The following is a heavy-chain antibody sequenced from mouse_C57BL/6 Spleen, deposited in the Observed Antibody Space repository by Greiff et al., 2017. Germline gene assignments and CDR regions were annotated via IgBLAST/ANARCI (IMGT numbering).Heavy chain of an antibody. D-gene: IGHD1-1*01. Sequence: EVQVVESGGGLVQSGRSLRLSCATSGFTFSDFYMEWVRQAPGKGLEWIAASRNKANDYTTEYSASVKGRFIVSRDTSQSIRYLQMNALRAEDTAIYYCARDAGPYDGSVFAYWGQGTLVTVSA. CDR1: GFTFSDFY. CDR3: ARDAGPYDGSVFAY. V-gene: IGHV7-1*01. CDR2: SRNKANDYTT. J-gene: IGHJ3*01.